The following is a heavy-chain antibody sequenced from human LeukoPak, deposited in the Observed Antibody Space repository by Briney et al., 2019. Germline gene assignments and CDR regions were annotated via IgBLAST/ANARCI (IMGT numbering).Heavy chain of an antibody. V-gene: IGHV4-59*12. D-gene: IGHD4-23*01. CDR1: GGSISSYY. CDR2: IYHSGST. J-gene: IGHJ4*02. Sequence: PSETLSLTCTVSGGSISSYYWSWIRQPPGKGLEWIGYIYHSGSTYYNPSLKSRVTISVDRSKNQFSLKLSSVTAADTAMYYCARATTTVVTPDYWGQGTLVTVSS. CDR3: ARATTTVVTPDY.